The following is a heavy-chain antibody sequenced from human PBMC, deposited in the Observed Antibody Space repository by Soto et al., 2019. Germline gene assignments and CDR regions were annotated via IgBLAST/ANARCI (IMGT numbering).Heavy chain of an antibody. CDR3: AKTWGYCSGGSCYPPLGPIDY. CDR2: ISGSGGST. V-gene: IGHV3-23*01. D-gene: IGHD2-15*01. J-gene: IGHJ4*02. Sequence: PGGSLRLSCAASGFTFSSYAMSWVRQAPGKGLEWVSAISGSGGSTYYADSVKGRFTISRDNSKNTLYLQMNSLRAEDTAVYYCAKTWGYCSGGSCYPPLGPIDYRGQRTLVPVSS. CDR1: GFTFSSYA.